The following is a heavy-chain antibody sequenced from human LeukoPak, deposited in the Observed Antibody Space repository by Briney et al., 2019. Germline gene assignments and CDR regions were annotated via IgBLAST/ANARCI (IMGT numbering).Heavy chain of an antibody. V-gene: IGHV4-30-4*01. J-gene: IGHJ3*02. CDR3: ARGEGGGYALDAFDI. CDR2: IYYSGST. D-gene: IGHD5-12*01. Sequence: SETLSLTCTVSGGSISSGDYYWSWIRQPPGKGLEWIGYIYYSGSTYYNTSLKSRVTISVETSKNQFSLKLSSVTAADTAVYYCARGEGGGYALDAFDIWGQGTMVTVSS. CDR1: GGSISSGDYY.